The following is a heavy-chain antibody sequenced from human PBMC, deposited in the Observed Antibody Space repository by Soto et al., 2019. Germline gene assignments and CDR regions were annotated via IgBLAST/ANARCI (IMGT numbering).Heavy chain of an antibody. CDR2: INSDGSST. D-gene: IGHD3-22*01. J-gene: IGHJ4*02. CDR3: ARDPLYFYDSTGYYDY. Sequence: GGSLRLSCAASGFTFSSYWMHWVRQAPGKGLVWVSRINSDGSSTKYAGSVKGRFTVSRDNAKNTLYLQMNSLRAEDTAVYYCARDPLYFYDSTGYYDYWGQGTLVTVSS. V-gene: IGHV3-74*01. CDR1: GFTFSSYW.